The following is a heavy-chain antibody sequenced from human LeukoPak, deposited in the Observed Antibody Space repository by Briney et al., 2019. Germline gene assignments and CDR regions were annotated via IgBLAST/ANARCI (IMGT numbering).Heavy chain of an antibody. V-gene: IGHV4-4*02. CDR1: GGSISNTNW. CDR2: ISLTGLT. J-gene: IGHJ4*02. D-gene: IGHD2-8*01. Sequence: PSETLSLTCGVSGGSISNTNWWSWVRQPPGQGLEWIGEISLTGLTHYNPSLESRVTVSLDKSKNQLSLNLTSVTAADTAVYFCSRENGAFTPFGYWGQGTLVTV. CDR3: SRENGAFTPFGY.